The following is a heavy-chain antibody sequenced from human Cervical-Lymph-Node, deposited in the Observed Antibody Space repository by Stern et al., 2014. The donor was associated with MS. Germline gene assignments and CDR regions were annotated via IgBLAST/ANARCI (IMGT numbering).Heavy chain of an antibody. J-gene: IGHJ5*02. V-gene: IGHV1-69*06. CDR1: GG. Sequence: QVQLVQSGAEVKQPGSSVKVSCKSSGGISWVRQSPGQGLEWLGGVSHFVGTSNYAQKFQGRVIITADTSTNTTYLHLSRLTSADTAVYYCARGSGDNWFGPWGQGTLVTVSS. D-gene: IGHD3-10*01. CDR3: ARGSGDNWFGP. CDR2: VSHFVGTS.